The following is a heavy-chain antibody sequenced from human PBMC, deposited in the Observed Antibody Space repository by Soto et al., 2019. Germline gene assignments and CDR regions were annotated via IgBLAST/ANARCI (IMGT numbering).Heavy chain of an antibody. Sequence: GGSLRLSCAASGFPFSNYAMSWVRQAPGRGLEWVSHISGSGGTTYYADSVKGRFTISRDNSKNTLSLQMNSLRAEDTAVYYCAKPGGPDSSGYYLFDYWGQGTLVTVSS. V-gene: IGHV3-23*01. J-gene: IGHJ4*02. CDR2: ISGSGGTT. CDR1: GFPFSNYA. D-gene: IGHD3-22*01. CDR3: AKPGGPDSSGYYLFDY.